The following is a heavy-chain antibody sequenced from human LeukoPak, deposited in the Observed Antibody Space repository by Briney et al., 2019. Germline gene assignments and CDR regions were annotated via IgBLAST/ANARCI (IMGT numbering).Heavy chain of an antibody. D-gene: IGHD3-22*01. Sequence: GASARVSCKASGYSFTAYFIHWLRQAPGQGLEWIGCLNPNTGVSNSTQKFNNRVTLTRGTSITTAYLDLSGLRSDDTAVYYCARDFFPGQSDKSGFVVDHWGQGSLVTVSS. CDR2: LNPNTGVS. V-gene: IGHV1-2*02. CDR3: ARDFFPGQSDKSGFVVDH. CDR1: GYSFTAYF. J-gene: IGHJ4*02.